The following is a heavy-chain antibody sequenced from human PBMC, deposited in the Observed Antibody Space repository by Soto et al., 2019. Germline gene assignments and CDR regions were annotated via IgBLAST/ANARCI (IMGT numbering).Heavy chain of an antibody. V-gene: IGHV4-59*01. J-gene: IGHJ3*02. D-gene: IGHD2-15*01. CDR3: ARVRCSGGSCYWNDAFDI. CDR2: IYYSGST. CDR1: GGSISSYY. Sequence: SETLSLTCTVSGGSISSYYWRWIRQPPGKGLEWIGYIYYSGSTNYNPSLKSRVTISVDTSKNQFSLKLSSVTAADTAVYYCARVRCSGGSCYWNDAFDIWGQGTMVTVSS.